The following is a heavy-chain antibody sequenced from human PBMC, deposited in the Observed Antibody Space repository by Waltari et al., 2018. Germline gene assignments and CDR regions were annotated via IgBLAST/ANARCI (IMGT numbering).Heavy chain of an antibody. V-gene: IGHV1-46*01. D-gene: IGHD5-12*01. CDR2: INPSGGST. CDR3: ARVAGDGYNFGPGLYGMDV. Sequence: QVQLVQSGAEVKKPGASVKVSCKASGYTFTSYYMHWVRQAPGQGLEWMGIINPSGGSTRYAQKFQGRVTITADESTSTAYMELSSLRSEDTAVYYCARVAGDGYNFGPGLYGMDVWGQGTTVTVSS. CDR1: GYTFTSYY. J-gene: IGHJ6*02.